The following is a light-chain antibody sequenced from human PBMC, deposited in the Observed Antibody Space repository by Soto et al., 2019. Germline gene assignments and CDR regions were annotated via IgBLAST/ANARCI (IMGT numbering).Light chain of an antibody. Sequence: QSALAQPPSASGSPGQSVTISCTGSGSDIGAYNFVSWYQQHPGKAPKLMIFGVTERPSGVPDRFSGSKSGNTASLTVSGLQADDEAVYYCAVWDDSLTALVFGGGTKLTVL. V-gene: IGLV2-8*01. CDR2: GVT. CDR1: GSDIGAYNF. CDR3: AVWDDSLTALV. J-gene: IGLJ2*01.